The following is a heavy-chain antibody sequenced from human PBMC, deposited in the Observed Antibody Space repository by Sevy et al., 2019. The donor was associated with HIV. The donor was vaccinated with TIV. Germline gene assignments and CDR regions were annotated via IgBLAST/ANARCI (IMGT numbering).Heavy chain of an antibody. CDR3: ASNTYHYDSNTYYPVY. V-gene: IGHV3-7*01. CDR1: GFNLSPYW. D-gene: IGHD3-22*01. Sequence: RGSLRLSCVASGFNLSPYWMTWVRPAPGKGLEWVANIKQDGNEKYYVDSVKGRFTVSRDNAKNALYLQMYSLRVEDTAVYFCASNTYHYDSNTYYPVYWGQGTRVTVSS. CDR2: IKQDGNEK. J-gene: IGHJ4*02.